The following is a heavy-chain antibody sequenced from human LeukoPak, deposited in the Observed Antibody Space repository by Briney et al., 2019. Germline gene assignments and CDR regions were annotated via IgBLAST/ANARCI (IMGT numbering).Heavy chain of an antibody. J-gene: IGHJ4*02. Sequence: ASQTLSLTCAVYAYSIRTGYYGGGRRQPPGKGVWYIGSMYHSGSTYYNPSLTSRLTISVDTSKNQFSLRLSSVTAADTAVYYCARLVPVAMGDFDYWGQGTLVTVSS. V-gene: IGHV4-38-2*01. D-gene: IGHD2-2*01. CDR3: ARLVPVAMGDFDY. CDR2: MYHSGST. CDR1: AYSIRTGYY.